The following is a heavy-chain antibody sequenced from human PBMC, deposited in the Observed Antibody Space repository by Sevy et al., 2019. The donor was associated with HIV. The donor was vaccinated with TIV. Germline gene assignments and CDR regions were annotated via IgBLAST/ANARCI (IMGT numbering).Heavy chain of an antibody. CDR2: IYHSGST. CDR3: ARHSEPYFDY. Sequence: SETLSLTCAVSGYSISSGYYWGWIRQPPGKGLEWIGSIYHSGSTYYNPSLKSRVTISVDTSKNQFSLKLSSVTAADTAVYYCARHSEPYFDYWGQGTLVTVSS. V-gene: IGHV4-38-2*01. J-gene: IGHJ4*02. CDR1: GYSISSGYY.